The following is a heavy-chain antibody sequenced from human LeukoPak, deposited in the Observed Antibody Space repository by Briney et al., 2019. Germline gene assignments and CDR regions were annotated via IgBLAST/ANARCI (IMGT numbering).Heavy chain of an antibody. D-gene: IGHD6-6*01. J-gene: IGHJ4*02. Sequence: GGSLRLSCAASGFTFSTYAMTWVRQAPGKGLEWVSSIDGRGGSTYYADSVKGRFTISRDNSKNTLYLQMDSLRAEDTAVYYCAKDQHSTSSDPYVWGQGTLVTVSS. CDR3: AKDQHSTSSDPYV. CDR2: IDGRGGST. CDR1: GFTFSTYA. V-gene: IGHV3-23*01.